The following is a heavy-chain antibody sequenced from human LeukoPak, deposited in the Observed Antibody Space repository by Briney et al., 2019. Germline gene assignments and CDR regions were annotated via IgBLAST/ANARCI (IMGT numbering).Heavy chain of an antibody. CDR2: ISYDGTNK. CDR1: GFTFSNYA. CDR3: APLVLRYFDWFDY. Sequence: GGSLRLSCAASGFTFSNYAIHWVRQAPGKGLEWVSVISYDGTNKYYADSVRGRFTISRDNAKNSLYLQMNSLRAEDTAVYYCAPLVLRYFDWFDYWGQGTLVTVSS. D-gene: IGHD3-9*01. V-gene: IGHV3-30*04. J-gene: IGHJ4*02.